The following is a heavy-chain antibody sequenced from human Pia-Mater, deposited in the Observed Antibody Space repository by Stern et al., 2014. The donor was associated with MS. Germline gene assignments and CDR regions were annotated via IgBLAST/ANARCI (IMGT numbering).Heavy chain of an antibody. V-gene: IGHV4-39*01. D-gene: IGHD2-8*02. J-gene: IGHJ4*02. Sequence: QVQLQESGPGLVKPSETLSLTCAVSGDSISSYTHYWAWIRQPPGKGLEWIGSGYYSVAPHYNPSLKSPVTISVDTSKHHFALRLNSVTAADTAVYYCAKHACTGAACPFDLWGQGTLVTVSS. CDR2: GYYSVAP. CDR1: GDSISSYTHY. CDR3: AKHACTGAACPFDL.